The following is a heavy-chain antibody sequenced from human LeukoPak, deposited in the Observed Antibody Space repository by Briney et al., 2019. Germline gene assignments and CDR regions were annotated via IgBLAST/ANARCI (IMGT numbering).Heavy chain of an antibody. Sequence: SETLSLTCTVSGGSISSGGYYWSWIRQPPGKGLEWIGEINRGGSTNYNPSLKSRVTISVDTSRNQFSLKLSFVTAADTAVYYCARGRGSGSYYYDWGQGTLVTVSS. CDR2: INRGGST. J-gene: IGHJ4*02. D-gene: IGHD1-26*01. CDR1: GGSISSGGYY. V-gene: IGHV4-39*07. CDR3: ARGRGSGSYYYD.